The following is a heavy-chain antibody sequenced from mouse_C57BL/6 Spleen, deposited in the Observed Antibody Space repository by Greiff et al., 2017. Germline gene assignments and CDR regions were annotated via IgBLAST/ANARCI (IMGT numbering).Heavy chain of an antibody. J-gene: IGHJ4*01. D-gene: IGHD1-1*01. CDR1: GYTFTSYW. CDR3: ASAVVAVGDAMDY. Sequence: VQLQQSGAELAKPGASVKLSCKASGYTFTSYWMHWVKQRPGQGLEWIGYINPSSGYTKYNQKFKDKATLTADKSSSTAYMQLSSLTYEDSAVYYGASAVVAVGDAMDYWGQGTSVTVSA. CDR2: INPSSGYT. V-gene: IGHV1-7*01.